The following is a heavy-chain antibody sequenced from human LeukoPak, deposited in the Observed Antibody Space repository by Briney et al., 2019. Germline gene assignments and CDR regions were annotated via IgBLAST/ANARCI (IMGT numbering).Heavy chain of an antibody. V-gene: IGHV3-30*02. Sequence: GGSLRLSCAASGFTFSSYGMHWVRQAPGKGLEWVAFIRYDGSNKYYADSVKGRFTISRDNSKNTLYLQMNSLRAEDTAVYYCAKDLEGPYDAFDIWGQGTMVTVSS. CDR3: AKDLEGPYDAFDI. CDR2: IRYDGSNK. J-gene: IGHJ3*02. CDR1: GFTFSSYG.